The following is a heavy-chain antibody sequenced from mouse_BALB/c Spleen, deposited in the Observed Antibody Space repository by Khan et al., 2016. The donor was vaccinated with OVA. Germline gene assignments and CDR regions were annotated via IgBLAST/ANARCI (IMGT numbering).Heavy chain of an antibody. J-gene: IGHJ3*01. V-gene: IGHV14-3*02. CDR2: IDPANGNT. CDR3: VIDYWDVFAY. D-gene: IGHD4-1*01. CDR1: GFNIKDTY. Sequence: VRLQQSGAELVKPGASVKLSCTASGFNIKDTYMHWVKQRPEQGLEWIGRIDPANGNTKCDPKFQGKATITADTSSNTAYLQLSSLTSEDTAVYYCVIDYWDVFAYWGQGTLVTVSA.